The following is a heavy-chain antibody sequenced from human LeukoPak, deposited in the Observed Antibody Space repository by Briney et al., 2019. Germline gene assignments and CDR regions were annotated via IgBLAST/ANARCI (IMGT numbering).Heavy chain of an antibody. CDR2: ISSNGGST. Sequence: GGSLRLSCSASGFTFSSYAMHWVRQAPGKGLEYVSAISSNGGSTYYADSVKGRFTISRDNSKNTLYLQMSSLRAEDTAVYYCATSLYISGSYLKFDYWGQGTLVTVSS. D-gene: IGHD1-26*01. J-gene: IGHJ4*02. V-gene: IGHV3-64D*09. CDR1: GFTFSSYA. CDR3: ATSLYISGSYLKFDY.